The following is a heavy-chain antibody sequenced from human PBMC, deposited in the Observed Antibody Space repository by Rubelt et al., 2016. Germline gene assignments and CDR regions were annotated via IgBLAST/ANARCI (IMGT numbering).Heavy chain of an antibody. J-gene: IGHJ6*02. CDR3: ARDHGSGSNYYYHYGMGV. Sequence: GASVKVSCKASGYTFTSYGISWVRRAPGQGLEWMGWISAYNGNTNYAQKLQGRVTMTTDTSTSTAYMELRSLRFEDTAVYYCARDHGSGSNYYYHYGMGVWGQGTTVTVSS. V-gene: IGHV1-18*01. CDR1: GYTFTSYG. CDR2: ISAYNGNT. D-gene: IGHD3-10*01.